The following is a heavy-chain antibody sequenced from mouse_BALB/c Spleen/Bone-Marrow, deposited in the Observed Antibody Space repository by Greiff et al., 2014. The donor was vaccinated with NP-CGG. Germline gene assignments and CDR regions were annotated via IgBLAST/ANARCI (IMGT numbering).Heavy chain of an antibody. CDR1: GYSFTDSN. Sequence: EVKLQESGPELEKPGASVKISCKASGYSFTDSNMDWVKQSNGKNLEWIGNIDPYYGGTSYSQKFKGKATLTVDKSSSTAYMQLRSLTSEDSAVYYCAKKDYGSSSFDYWGQGTTLTVS. J-gene: IGHJ2*01. D-gene: IGHD1-1*01. CDR3: AKKDYGSSSFDY. CDR2: IDPYYGGT. V-gene: IGHV1-39*01.